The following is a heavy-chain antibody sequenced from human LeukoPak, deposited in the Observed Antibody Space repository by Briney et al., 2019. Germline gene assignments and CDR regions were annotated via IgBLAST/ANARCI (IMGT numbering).Heavy chain of an antibody. D-gene: IGHD6-19*01. J-gene: IGHJ5*02. Sequence: GGTLRLSCAASGFTFSSYGMSWVRQAPGKGLEWVSAISGSGGSTYYADSVKGRFTISRDNSKNTLYLQMNSLRAEDTAVYYCAKDGFLAVAGWFDPWGQGTLVTVSS. CDR3: AKDGFLAVAGWFDP. CDR2: ISGSGGST. CDR1: GFTFSSYG. V-gene: IGHV3-23*01.